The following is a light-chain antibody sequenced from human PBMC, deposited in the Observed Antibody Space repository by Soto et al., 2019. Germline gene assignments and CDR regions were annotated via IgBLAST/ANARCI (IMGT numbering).Light chain of an antibody. Sequence: EIVLTQSPGTLSLSPGERATLSCRANQSISSNLAWYQQKPGQAPRLLIYGASSRATGIPDRFSGSGSGTDFTLTISRLEPEDFAVYYCQQYGSSLSFGQGTKV. CDR2: GAS. V-gene: IGKV3-20*01. J-gene: IGKJ1*01. CDR1: QSISSN. CDR3: QQYGSSLS.